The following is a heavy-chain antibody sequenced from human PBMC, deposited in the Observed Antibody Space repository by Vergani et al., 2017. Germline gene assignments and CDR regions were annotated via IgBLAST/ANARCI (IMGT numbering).Heavy chain of an antibody. D-gene: IGHD2-15*01. CDR3: ARRLVAPDFFDY. CDR2: IYWDDDK. V-gene: IGHV2-5*02. J-gene: IGHJ4*02. CDR1: GFSLSTNGVG. Sequence: QITLKESGPTPVKPTQTLTLTCTFSGFSLSTNGVGVGWVRQPPGKALEWLGLIYWDDDKRYSPSLKSRLTITKDTSKNQVVLTMTNMDPVDTATYYCARRLVAPDFFDYWGQGTLVTVSS.